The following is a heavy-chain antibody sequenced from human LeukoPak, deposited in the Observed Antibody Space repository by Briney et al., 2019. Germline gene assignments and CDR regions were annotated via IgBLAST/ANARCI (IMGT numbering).Heavy chain of an antibody. CDR2: IYPGDSDT. D-gene: IGHD6-13*01. J-gene: IGHJ4*02. CDR1: GYNFTTYW. V-gene: IGHV5-51*01. Sequence: GKSLKISCKGSGYNFTTYWIGWVRQMPGKGLEWMGIIYPGDSDTKYSPSFQGQVTISADKSISTAYLQWSSLKASDTAIYYCARRRSTEPVNYWGQGTLVTVSS. CDR3: ARRRSTEPVNY.